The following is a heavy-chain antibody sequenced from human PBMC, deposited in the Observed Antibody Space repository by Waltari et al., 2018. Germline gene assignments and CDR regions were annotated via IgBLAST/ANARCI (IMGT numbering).Heavy chain of an antibody. J-gene: IGHJ4*02. Sequence: EVQLVQSGAEVKKPGESLKISCKGSGSSFTSYWIGWVRQVPGKGLEWMGIIYPGDSDTRYNPFFQGQVTISADQSISTPFLQWGSLKAPENAMYYCARHGEELSLKAEFDYWGQGTLVTVSS. CDR1: GSSFTSYW. D-gene: IGHD3-16*02. V-gene: IGHV5-51*01. CDR3: ARHGEELSLKAEFDY. CDR2: IYPGDSDT.